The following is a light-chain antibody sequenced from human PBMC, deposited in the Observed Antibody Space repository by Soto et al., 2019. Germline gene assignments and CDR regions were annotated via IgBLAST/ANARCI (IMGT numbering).Light chain of an antibody. CDR3: QQYYTAPPPT. V-gene: IGKV4-1*01. Sequence: DIVMTQSPDSLAVSLGERATINCKSSQSILYTSNNKNYLAWYQQKPGQPPKLLIYWASTRESGVPDRFSGSGSGTDFTLTISSLQAEDVALYYCQQYYTAPPPTFGQGTRLEIK. CDR1: QSILYTSNNKNY. J-gene: IGKJ5*01. CDR2: WAS.